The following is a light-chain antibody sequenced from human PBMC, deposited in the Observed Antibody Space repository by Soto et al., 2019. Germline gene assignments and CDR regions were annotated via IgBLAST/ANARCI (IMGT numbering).Light chain of an antibody. J-gene: IGLJ1*01. V-gene: IGLV2-8*01. CDR2: EVN. CDR3: SSHGGNSPYV. CDR1: TSDIGGYDY. Sequence: QSALTQPPSASGSPGQSVAISCTGTTSDIGGYDYVSWYQQHPGKAPKLMIYEVNKRPSGVPDRFSGSKSGNTASLTVSGLQAEEEADYYCSSHGGNSPYVFGTGTKLTVL.